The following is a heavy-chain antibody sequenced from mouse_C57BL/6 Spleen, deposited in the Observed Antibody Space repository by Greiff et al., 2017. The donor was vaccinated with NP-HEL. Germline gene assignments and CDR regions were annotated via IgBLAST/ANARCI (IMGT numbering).Heavy chain of an antibody. J-gene: IGHJ3*01. CDR2: ILPGIGRT. CDR1: DSAFFPIAY. Sequence: VQLQESGSELRSPGSSVKLSCKAFDSAFFPIAYLSWVRQKPGHGFEWVGGILPGIGRTIYGEKFENKATLDADTRSDTAYLERHSLTSDDVAIYDCGRGSYGRYVDYWGKGTPVTVSA. V-gene: IGHV15-2*01. D-gene: IGHD2-14*01. CDR3: GRGSYGRYVDY.